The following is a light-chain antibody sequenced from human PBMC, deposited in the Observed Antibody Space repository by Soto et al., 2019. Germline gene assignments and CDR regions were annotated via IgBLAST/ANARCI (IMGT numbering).Light chain of an antibody. V-gene: IGKV3-20*01. CDR2: AAS. Sequence: EIGLTQSPGILSLSPGERVTLSCRASQTVSSNYLAWYQQKPGQAPRLLIYAASSRATGIPDRFSGSGSGTDFTLTISRLEPEDVAVFYCHQYVTSPWTFGHGTKVEIK. CDR1: QTVSSNY. CDR3: HQYVTSPWT. J-gene: IGKJ1*01.